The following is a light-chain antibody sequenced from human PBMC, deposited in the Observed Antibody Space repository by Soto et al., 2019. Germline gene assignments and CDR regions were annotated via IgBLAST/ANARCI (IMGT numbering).Light chain of an antibody. CDR3: QQSYSTPYT. Sequence: DIQMTQSPSSLSASVGDRVTITCRASQSISSSLNWYQLKPGNAPKLLIYAASSLQSRVPSRFSGSGSGTDFTLTISSLQPEDFATYYCQQSYSTPYTFGQGTKLEIK. CDR1: QSISSS. CDR2: AAS. J-gene: IGKJ2*01. V-gene: IGKV1-39*01.